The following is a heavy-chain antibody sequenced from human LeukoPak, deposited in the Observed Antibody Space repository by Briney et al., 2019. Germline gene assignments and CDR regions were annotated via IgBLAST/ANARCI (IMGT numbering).Heavy chain of an antibody. CDR1: GGSISSYY. J-gene: IGHJ4*02. Sequence: SETLSLTCTISGGSISSYYWSWIRQPAGKGLEWIGRIYTSGSTNYNPSLKSRVTISVDTSKNQFSLKLSSVTAADTAVYYCARRWSSGYYWYFDYWGQGTLVTVSS. CDR2: IYTSGST. V-gene: IGHV4-4*07. CDR3: ARRWSSGYYWYFDY. D-gene: IGHD3-22*01.